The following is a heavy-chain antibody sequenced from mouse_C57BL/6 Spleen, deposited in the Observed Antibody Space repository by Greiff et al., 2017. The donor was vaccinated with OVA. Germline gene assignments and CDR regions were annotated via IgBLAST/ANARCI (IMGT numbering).Heavy chain of an antibody. V-gene: IGHV1-61*01. CDR2: IYPSDSET. CDR3: ARYSNYVDWYFDV. D-gene: IGHD2-5*01. J-gene: IGHJ1*03. CDR1: GYTFTSYW. Sequence: VQLQQSGAELVRPGSSVKLSCKASGYTFTSYWMDWVKQRPGQGLEWIGNIYPSDSETHYNQKFKDKATLTVDKSSSTAYMQLSSLTSEDSAVYYCARYSNYVDWYFDVWGTGTTVTVSS.